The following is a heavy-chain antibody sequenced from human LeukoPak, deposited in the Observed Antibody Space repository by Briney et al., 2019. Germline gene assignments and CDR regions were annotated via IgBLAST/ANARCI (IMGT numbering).Heavy chain of an antibody. CDR3: AVDTNWGCFDY. V-gene: IGHV3-66*02. CDR1: GFTFSSNY. D-gene: IGHD7-27*01. Sequence: PGGSLRLSCAASGFTFSSNYMSWVRQAPGMGLEWVSVIYSGGSTYYADSVKGRFTISRDNSKNTMYLQMNSLRAEDTAVYYCAVDTNWGCFDYWGQGTLVTVSS. CDR2: IYSGGST. J-gene: IGHJ4*02.